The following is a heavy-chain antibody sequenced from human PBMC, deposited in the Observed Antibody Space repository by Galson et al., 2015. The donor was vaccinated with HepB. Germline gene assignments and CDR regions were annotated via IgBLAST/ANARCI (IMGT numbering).Heavy chain of an antibody. J-gene: IGHJ5*02. CDR2: ISYDGSNK. Sequence: SLRLSCAASGFTFSSYGMHWVRQAPGKGLEWVAVISYDGSNKYYADSVKGRFTTSRDNSKNTLYLQMNSLRAEDTAVYYCAKDWTAAAGTNWFDPWGQGTLVTVSS. CDR3: AKDWTAAAGTNWFDP. CDR1: GFTFSSYG. V-gene: IGHV3-30*18. D-gene: IGHD6-13*01.